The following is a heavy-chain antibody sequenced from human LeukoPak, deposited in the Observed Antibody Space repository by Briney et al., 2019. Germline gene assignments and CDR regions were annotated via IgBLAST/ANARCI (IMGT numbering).Heavy chain of an antibody. V-gene: IGHV4-30-2*01. CDR2: IYHSGST. Sequence: SETLSLTCAVSGGSISSGGYSWSWIRQPPGKGLEWIGYIYHSGSTYYNPSLKSRVTISVDRSKNQFSLKLSSVTAADTAVYYCARGNDYGDSRSFDYWGQGTLVTVSS. D-gene: IGHD4-17*01. CDR3: ARGNDYGDSRSFDY. CDR1: GGSISSGGYS. J-gene: IGHJ4*02.